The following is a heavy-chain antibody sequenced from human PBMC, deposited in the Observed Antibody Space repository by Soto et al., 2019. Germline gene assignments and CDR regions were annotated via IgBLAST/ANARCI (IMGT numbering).Heavy chain of an antibody. CDR2: FYYSGST. CDR3: ARSVRRLERPGRFDY. D-gene: IGHD1-1*01. J-gene: IGHJ4*02. Sequence: QLQLQESGPGLVKPSETLSLTCTVSGGSISSSSYYWGWIRQPPGKGLEWIGSFYYSGSTYYNPSLKSRVTISVDTSKNQFSLKLSSVTAADTAVYYCARSVRRLERPGRFDYWGQGTLVTVSS. V-gene: IGHV4-39*01. CDR1: GGSISSSSYY.